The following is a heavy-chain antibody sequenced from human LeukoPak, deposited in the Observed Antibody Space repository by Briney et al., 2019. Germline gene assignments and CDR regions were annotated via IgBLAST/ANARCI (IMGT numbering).Heavy chain of an antibody. CDR2: ISGSGHDT. Sequence: GGSLRLSCAASGFSFSDSYMSWVRQAPGKGLEWISYISGSGHDTNYADSVKGRFTVSRDNAKNSLYLQMSSLRAEDTAVYYCARVTVAGCDPWGQGTLVTVSS. V-gene: IGHV3-11*06. D-gene: IGHD6-19*01. J-gene: IGHJ5*02. CDR1: GFSFSDSY. CDR3: ARVTVAGCDP.